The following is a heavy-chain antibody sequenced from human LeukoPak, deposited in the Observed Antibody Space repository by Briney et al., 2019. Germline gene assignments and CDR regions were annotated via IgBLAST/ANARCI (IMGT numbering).Heavy chain of an antibody. V-gene: IGHV3-30*18. CDR1: GFTFSSYG. Sequence: PGGSLRLSCAASGFTFSSYGMHWVRQAPGKGLEWVAVISYDGSNKYYADSVKGRFTISRDNSKNTLDLQMNSLRAEDTAVYYCAKGSGSYYSLSHYFDYWGQGTLVTVSS. D-gene: IGHD3-10*01. CDR3: AKGSGSYYSLSHYFDY. CDR2: ISYDGSNK. J-gene: IGHJ4*02.